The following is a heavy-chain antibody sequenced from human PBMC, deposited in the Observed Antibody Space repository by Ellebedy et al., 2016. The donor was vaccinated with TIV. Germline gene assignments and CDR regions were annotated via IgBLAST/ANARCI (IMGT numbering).Heavy chain of an antibody. D-gene: IGHD2-2*01. CDR2: IIPIFGTA. J-gene: IGHJ4*02. CDR1: GGTFSSYA. CDR3: ARVRLDCSSTSCPFDY. V-gene: IGHV1-69*13. Sequence: ASVKVSCKASGGTFSSYAISWVRQAPGQGLEWMGGIIPIFGTANYAQKFQGRVTITADESTSTAYMELSSLRSEETAVYYCARVRLDCSSTSCPFDYWGQGTLVTVSS.